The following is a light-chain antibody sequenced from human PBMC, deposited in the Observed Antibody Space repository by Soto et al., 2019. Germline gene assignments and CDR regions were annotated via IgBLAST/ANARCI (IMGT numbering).Light chain of an antibody. CDR3: AVWDDSLDGWV. CDR1: SSNIGSHV. Sequence: QSVLTQPPSASGTPGQRVTISCSGSSSNIGSHVVYWYQQLAGTAPKLLMYNNNQRPSGVPDRFSGSKSGTSASLAISGLQSEDEADYCCAVWDDSLDGWVFGGGTQLTVL. CDR2: NNN. J-gene: IGLJ3*02. V-gene: IGLV1-44*01.